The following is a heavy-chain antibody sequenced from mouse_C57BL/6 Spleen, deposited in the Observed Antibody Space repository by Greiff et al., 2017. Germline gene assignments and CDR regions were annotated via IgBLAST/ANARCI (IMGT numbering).Heavy chain of an antibody. CDR2: ISDGGSYT. Sequence: EVQWVESGGGLVKPGGSLKLSCAASGFTFSSYAMSWVRQTPEKRLEWVATISDGGSYTYYPDNVKGRFTISRDNAKNNLYLQMSHLKSEDTAMYYCARDSRYYFDYWGQGTTLTVSS. CDR1: GFTFSSYA. CDR3: ARDSRYYFDY. J-gene: IGHJ2*01. V-gene: IGHV5-4*01.